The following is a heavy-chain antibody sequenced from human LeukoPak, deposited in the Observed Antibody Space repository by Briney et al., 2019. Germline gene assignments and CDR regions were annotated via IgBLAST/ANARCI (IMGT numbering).Heavy chain of an antibody. J-gene: IGHJ3*02. CDR2: ISSSGTTM. CDR3: EGYDILTGPEAFDI. V-gene: IGHV3-48*04. D-gene: IGHD3-9*01. Sequence: GSLRLSCAASGFTFSNHGMNWVRQAPGKGLEWVSYISSSGTTMYYADSVKGRFTISRDNAKNSLYLQMNSLRAEDTAIYYCEGYDILTGPEAFDIWGQGTVVTVSS. CDR1: GFTFSNHG.